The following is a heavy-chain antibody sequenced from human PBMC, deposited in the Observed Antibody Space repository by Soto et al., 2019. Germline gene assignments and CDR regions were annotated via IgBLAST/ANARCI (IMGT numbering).Heavy chain of an antibody. D-gene: IGHD6-13*01. V-gene: IGHV4-59*08. Sequence: QVQLQESGPGLVKPSETLSLTCTVSDGSISSYYWSWIRQPPGKGLEWIGYIYYSGSTNYNPSLMCRVSISGHTSKNQFTLNLSSVTAADPAVYYCARLTPPGSSSWSPAWYFDLWGRGTLVTVSS. CDR1: DGSISSYY. CDR3: ARLTPPGSSSWSPAWYFDL. J-gene: IGHJ2*01. CDR2: IYYSGST.